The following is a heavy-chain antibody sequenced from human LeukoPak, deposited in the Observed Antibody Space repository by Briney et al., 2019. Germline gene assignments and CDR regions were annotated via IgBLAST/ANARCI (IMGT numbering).Heavy chain of an antibody. Sequence: RSGGSLRLSCAASGFTFSSYEMNWVRQAPGKGLEWVSYISSSGSIIYYADSVKGRFTISRDNAKNSLYLQMNSLRAEDTAVYYCARPVRYGSGSYYTPTNWFDPWGQGTLVTVSS. CDR1: GFTFSSYE. D-gene: IGHD3-10*01. CDR2: ISSSGSII. CDR3: ARPVRYGSGSYYTPTNWFDP. V-gene: IGHV3-48*03. J-gene: IGHJ5*02.